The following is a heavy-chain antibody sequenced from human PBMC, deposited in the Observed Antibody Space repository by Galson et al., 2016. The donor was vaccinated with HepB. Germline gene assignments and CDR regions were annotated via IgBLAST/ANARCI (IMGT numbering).Heavy chain of an antibody. CDR1: GFLFRGYG. D-gene: IGHD2/OR15-2a*01. Sequence: SLRLSCAGSGFLFRGYGMHWVRRAPGKGLEWVAADSMDGRRKFYADSVKGRFTISRDNSNNILFLQMSSLRADDTAVYFCAKRHEYCPPVGCSVDYWGQGSLVSVSS. CDR3: AKRHEYCPPVGCSVDY. V-gene: IGHV3-30*18. CDR2: DSMDGRRK. J-gene: IGHJ4*02.